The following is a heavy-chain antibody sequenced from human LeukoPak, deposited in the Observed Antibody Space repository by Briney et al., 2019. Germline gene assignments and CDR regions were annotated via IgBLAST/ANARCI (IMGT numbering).Heavy chain of an antibody. V-gene: IGHV4-39*01. D-gene: IGHD6-6*01. CDR1: GGSISSGSYY. J-gene: IGHJ5*02. Sequence: SETLSLTCTVSGGSISSGSYYWSWIRQPPGKGLEWIGSIYYSGSTYYNPSLKSRVTISVDTSKNQFSLKLSSVTAADTAVYYCASYSSSYNWFDPWGQGTLVTVSS. CDR2: IYYSGST. CDR3: ASYSSSYNWFDP.